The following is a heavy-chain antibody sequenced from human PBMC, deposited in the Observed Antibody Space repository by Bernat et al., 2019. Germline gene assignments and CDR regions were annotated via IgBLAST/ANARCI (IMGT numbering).Heavy chain of an antibody. CDR2: IYYSGST. J-gene: IGHJ3*02. Sequence: QLQLQESGPGLVKPSETLSLTCTVSGGSISSSSYYWGWIRQPPGKGLEWIGSIYYSGSTYYNPSLKSRVTISVDTSKNPFSLKLSSVTAADTAVYYCARHERGTGLGSAFDIWGQGTMVTVSS. CDR3: ARHERGTGLGSAFDI. CDR1: GGSISSSSYY. V-gene: IGHV4-39*01. D-gene: IGHD3-16*01.